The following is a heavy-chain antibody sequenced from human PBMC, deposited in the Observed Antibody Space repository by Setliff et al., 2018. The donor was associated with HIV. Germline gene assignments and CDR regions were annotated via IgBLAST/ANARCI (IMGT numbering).Heavy chain of an antibody. V-gene: IGHV4-61*09. Sequence: SETLSLTCTVSGGIISSDSFFWSWIRQPAGKGPEWIGHISATGSTNYNPSLKSRVTMSLDTSKNQFSLNLNSVTAADAAVYFCARAREGWKPFAFDYWGQGTLVTVSS. CDR2: ISATGST. CDR3: ARAREGWKPFAFDY. D-gene: IGHD1-1*01. CDR1: GGIISSDSFF. J-gene: IGHJ4*02.